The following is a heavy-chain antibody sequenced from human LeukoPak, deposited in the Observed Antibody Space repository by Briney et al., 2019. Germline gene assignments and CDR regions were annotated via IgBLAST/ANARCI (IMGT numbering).Heavy chain of an antibody. CDR1: GFTFDDYA. CDR2: ISWNSGSI. D-gene: IGHD1-1*01. CDR3: ARGRQTPLDY. V-gene: IGHV3-9*01. J-gene: IGHJ4*02. Sequence: GGSLRLSCAASGFTFDDYAMHWVRQAPGKGLEWVSGISWNSGSIGYADSVKGRFTISRDNAKNSLYLQMNSLRAEDTAVYYCARGRQTPLDYWGQGTLVTVSS.